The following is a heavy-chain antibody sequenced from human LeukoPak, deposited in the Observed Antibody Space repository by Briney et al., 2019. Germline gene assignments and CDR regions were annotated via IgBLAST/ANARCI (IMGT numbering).Heavy chain of an antibody. J-gene: IGHJ4*02. CDR3: ARDAKAELLDY. D-gene: IGHD1-26*01. CDR1: GFTFSDYY. Sequence: GGSLRLSCAASGFTFSDYYMSWIRQAPGKGLEWVSYISSSGSTIYYADSVKGRFTISRDNAKNSLYLQMNSLRAEDTSVYYCARDAKAELLDYWGQGTLVTVSS. CDR2: ISSSGSTI. V-gene: IGHV3-11*04.